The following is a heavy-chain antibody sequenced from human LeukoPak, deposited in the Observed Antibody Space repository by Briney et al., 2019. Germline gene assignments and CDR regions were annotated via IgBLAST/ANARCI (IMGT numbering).Heavy chain of an antibody. CDR3: ARVSVGTHSDY. V-gene: IGHV1-18*01. CDR1: GYTFINYG. Sequence: ASVKVSCTASGYTFINYGFSWVRPAPGPRLEWMGWISTYNGNTNYAQKLQGRVTMTTDTSTRTAYMELRSLRSDDTAVYYCARVSVGTHSDYWGQGTLVTVSS. J-gene: IGHJ4*02. D-gene: IGHD2-21*02. CDR2: ISTYNGNT.